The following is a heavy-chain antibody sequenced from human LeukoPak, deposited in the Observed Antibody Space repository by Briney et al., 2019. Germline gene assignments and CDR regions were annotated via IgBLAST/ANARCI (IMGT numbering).Heavy chain of an antibody. D-gene: IGHD1-26*01. V-gene: IGHV3-74*01. CDR1: GFTFSTSC. Sequence: GGSLRLSCAGSGFTFSTSCTHWVRHAPGKALVWVSRINDDGSSINYADSVKGRFTISRDNAKNTLYLQMSSLRAEDTAVYYCARALGSYSDYWGQGTLVSVSS. CDR3: ARALGSYSDY. J-gene: IGHJ4*02. CDR2: INDDGSSI.